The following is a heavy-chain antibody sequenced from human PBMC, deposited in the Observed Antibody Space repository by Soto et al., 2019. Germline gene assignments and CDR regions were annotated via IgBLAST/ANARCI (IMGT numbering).Heavy chain of an antibody. CDR2: IIPIFGTA. V-gene: IGHV1-69*13. J-gene: IGHJ4*02. D-gene: IGHD5-12*01. CDR1: GGTFSSYA. CDR3: ARAAPPSGYDHYFDY. Sequence: GASEKVSCKASGGTFSSYAISWVRQAPGQGLEWMGGIIPIFGTANYAQKFQGRVTITADESTSTAYMELSSLRSEDTAVYYCARAAPPSGYDHYFDYWGQGTLVTVSS.